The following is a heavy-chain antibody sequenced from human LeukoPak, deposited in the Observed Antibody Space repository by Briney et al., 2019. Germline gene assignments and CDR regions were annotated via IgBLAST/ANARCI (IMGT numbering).Heavy chain of an antibody. J-gene: IGHJ4*02. CDR3: ARGGNIAVAGTPDY. D-gene: IGHD6-19*01. V-gene: IGHV3-48*04. CDR2: ISSSGSTI. Sequence: PGGSLRLSCAASGFTFSTYWMTWVRQAPGKGLEGVSYISSSGSTIYYADSVKGRFTISRDNAKNSLYLQMNSLRAEDTAVYYRARGGNIAVAGTPDYWGQGTLVTVSS. CDR1: GFTFSTYW.